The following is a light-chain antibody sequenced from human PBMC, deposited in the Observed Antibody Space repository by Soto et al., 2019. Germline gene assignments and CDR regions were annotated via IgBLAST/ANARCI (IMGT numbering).Light chain of an antibody. CDR2: SNN. V-gene: IGLV1-44*01. Sequence: QSVLTQPPSASGTPGQRVAISCSGSSSNIGSNTVNWYQQLPGTAPKLLIYSNNQRPSGVPDRFSASKSGTSASLAISGPQSEDEADYYCAAWDDGLNGSWVFGGGTKLTVL. J-gene: IGLJ3*02. CDR1: SSNIGSNT. CDR3: AAWDDGLNGSWV.